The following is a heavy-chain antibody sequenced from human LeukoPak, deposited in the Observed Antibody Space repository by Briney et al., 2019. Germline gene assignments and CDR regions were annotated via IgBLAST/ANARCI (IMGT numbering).Heavy chain of an antibody. V-gene: IGHV3-15*01. CDR1: GFTFSNAW. Sequence: GGSLRLSCAASGFTFSNAWMSWVRQAPGKGLEWVGRIKSKTDVGTTDYAAPVKGRFIISRDDSKNMLYLQMNSLKTEDTAVYYCTRSGYPFDDWGQGTLVTVSS. CDR2: IKSKTDVGTT. J-gene: IGHJ4*02. CDR3: TRSGYPFDD. D-gene: IGHD5-12*01.